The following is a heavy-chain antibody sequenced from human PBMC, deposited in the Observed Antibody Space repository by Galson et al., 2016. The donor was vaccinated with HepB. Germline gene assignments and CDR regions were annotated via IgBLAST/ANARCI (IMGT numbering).Heavy chain of an antibody. V-gene: IGHV3-21*01. Sequence: SLRLSCAASGFTFNTYAMTWVRRAPGKGLEWVSSISSSSSYTHYADSMKGRFTISRDNAKNSLYLQMNSLRAEDTAVYYCARAVASRRNLAYYYYMDVWGQGTTVTVSS. CDR2: ISSSSSYT. J-gene: IGHJ6*03. CDR1: GFTFNTYA. CDR3: ARAVASRRNLAYYYYMDV. D-gene: IGHD1-14*01.